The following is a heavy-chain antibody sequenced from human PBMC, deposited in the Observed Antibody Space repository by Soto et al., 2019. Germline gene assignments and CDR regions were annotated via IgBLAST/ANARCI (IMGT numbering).Heavy chain of an antibody. D-gene: IGHD5-12*01. CDR3: AITLYGYNPTPIPT. J-gene: IGHJ4*02. V-gene: IGHV1-69*13. CDR2: IIPIFGTA. CDR1: GGTFSRYA. Sequence: ASEKVSCKASGGTFSRYAISWVRQAPGQGLEWMGGIIPIFGTANYAQQFQGKVTITADESTSTAYMELSSLRSEDTAVYYCAITLYGYNPTPIPTWGQGTLVTVSS.